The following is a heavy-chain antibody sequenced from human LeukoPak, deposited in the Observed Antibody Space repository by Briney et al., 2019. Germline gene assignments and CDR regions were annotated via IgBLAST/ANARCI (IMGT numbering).Heavy chain of an antibody. Sequence: GGSLRLSCAASGFTLSSYSMDWVRQAPGKGLEWISYINSDIYSNTIYYADTVEGRFTLSRDNAKSSLYLQMNSLRAEDTAIYYCARLLSGWYLADYWGQGTLVTVSS. D-gene: IGHD6-19*01. J-gene: IGHJ4*02. CDR2: INSDIYSNTI. CDR3: ARLLSGWYLADY. V-gene: IGHV3-48*01. CDR1: GFTLSSYS.